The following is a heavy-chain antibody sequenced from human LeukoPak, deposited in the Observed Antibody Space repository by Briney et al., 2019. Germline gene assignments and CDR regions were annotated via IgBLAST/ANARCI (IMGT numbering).Heavy chain of an antibody. CDR1: GLTFSNYA. J-gene: IGHJ4*02. V-gene: IGHV3-23*01. CDR2: ISADGGDT. Sequence: GGSLRLSCAASGLTFSNYAMGWVRQAPGEGLEWVSLISADGGDTWYADSVKGRFTISRDTSKNSLYLQMISLRAEDTAVYYCARRGADYYFDYWGQGTLVTVSS. CDR3: ARRGADYYFDY. D-gene: IGHD3-10*01.